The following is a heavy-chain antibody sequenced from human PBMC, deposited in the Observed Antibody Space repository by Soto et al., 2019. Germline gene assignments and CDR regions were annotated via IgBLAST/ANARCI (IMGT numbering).Heavy chain of an antibody. CDR2: INPSGGIT. V-gene: IGHV1-46*01. Sequence: SVKLACKGAGYGQTIDYWHWGRQAPRQGPEWMGIINPSGGITKDAQKFQDRVTMTSDTSTSTVYMELSRLRSEDTAVYYCARGISTTRYYSYSGMDVWGQGTTVTVSS. CDR3: ARGISTTRYYSYSGMDV. J-gene: IGHJ6*02. CDR1: GYGQTIDY. D-gene: IGHD2-2*01.